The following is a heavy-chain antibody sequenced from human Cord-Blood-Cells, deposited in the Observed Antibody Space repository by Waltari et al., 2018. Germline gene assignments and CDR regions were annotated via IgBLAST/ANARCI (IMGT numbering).Heavy chain of an antibody. J-gene: IGHJ4*02. CDR3: ASALMGIAGNFDY. Sequence: QVQLQESGPGLVKPSGTLSLTCAVSGGSVSSSNWLSWVRQPPGTGLGWIGEIYHSGGTNYNPPVRSRVHLSVDKSKHQFSLKLSPVTAADAAVYYCASALMGIAGNFDYWGQGTLVTVSS. CDR1: GGSVSSSNW. D-gene: IGHD6-13*01. CDR2: IYHSGGT. V-gene: IGHV4-4*02.